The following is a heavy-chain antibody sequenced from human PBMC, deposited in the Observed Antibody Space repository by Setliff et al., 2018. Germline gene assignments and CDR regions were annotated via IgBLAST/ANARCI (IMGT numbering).Heavy chain of an antibody. CDR3: ARAHRYFSDTSGYFYDQGRSAFDV. Sequence: SVKVSCKASGGTFSDYGISWVRQAPGQGLEWMGGTIPIFGTTDYAQKFQGRVTIITDESTSTAFMQLSSLRSEDTAVYYCARAHRYFSDTSGYFYDQGRSAFDVWGQGTMVTVSS. V-gene: IGHV1-69*05. CDR1: GGTFSDYG. CDR2: TIPIFGTT. D-gene: IGHD3-22*01. J-gene: IGHJ3*01.